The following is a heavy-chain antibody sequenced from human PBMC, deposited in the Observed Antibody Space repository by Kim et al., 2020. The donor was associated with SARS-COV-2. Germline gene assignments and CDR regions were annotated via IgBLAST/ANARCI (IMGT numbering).Heavy chain of an antibody. CDR3: AVVATTSNYYGMDV. D-gene: IGHD5-12*01. V-gene: IGHV3-74*01. J-gene: IGHJ6*02. Sequence: ADSVKGRFTISRDNAKNTLYLQMNSLRAEDTAVYYCAVVATTSNYYGMDVWGQGTTVTVSS.